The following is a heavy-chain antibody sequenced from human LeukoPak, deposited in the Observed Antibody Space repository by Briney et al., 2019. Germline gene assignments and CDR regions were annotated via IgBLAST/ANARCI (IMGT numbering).Heavy chain of an antibody. CDR2: IYYSGST. D-gene: IGHD2-2*01. Sequence: SETLSLTCTVSGGSISSYYWSWIRQPPGKGLEWIGYIYYSGSTNYNPSLKCRVTISVDTSKNQFSLKLSSVTAADTAVYYCARGVPAAMRYYYYYYGMDVWGQGTTVTVSS. J-gene: IGHJ6*02. V-gene: IGHV4-59*01. CDR1: GGSISSYY. CDR3: ARGVPAAMRYYYYYYGMDV.